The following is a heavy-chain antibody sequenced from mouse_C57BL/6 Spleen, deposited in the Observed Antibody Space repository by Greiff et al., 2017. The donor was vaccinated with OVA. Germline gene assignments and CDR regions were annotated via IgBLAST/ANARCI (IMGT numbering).Heavy chain of an antibody. CDR1: GFTFSSYA. V-gene: IGHV5-4*03. CDR2: ISDGGSYT. CDR3: ATSGSSYGGYFDV. J-gene: IGHJ1*03. D-gene: IGHD1-1*01. Sequence: DVKLVESGGGLVKPGGSLKLSCAASGFTFSSYAMSWVRQTPEKRLEWVATISDGGSYTYYPDNVKGRFTISRDNAKNNLYLQMSHLKSEDTAMYYCATSGSSYGGYFDVWGTGTTVTVSS.